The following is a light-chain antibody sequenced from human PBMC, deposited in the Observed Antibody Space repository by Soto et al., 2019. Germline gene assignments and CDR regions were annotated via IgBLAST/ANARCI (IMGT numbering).Light chain of an antibody. CDR3: KQYGSSIT. V-gene: IGKV3-20*01. J-gene: IGKJ1*01. CDR1: QSVDSSY. Sequence: EIVLTQSPGTLSLTPGDRSTLSCRASQSVDSSYLAWYQHTPGQAPRVLIYGASHRATGIQDRFSGSGSGTEFTLTIRRLEPEDFAVYYCKQYGSSITFGQGTKVDIK. CDR2: GAS.